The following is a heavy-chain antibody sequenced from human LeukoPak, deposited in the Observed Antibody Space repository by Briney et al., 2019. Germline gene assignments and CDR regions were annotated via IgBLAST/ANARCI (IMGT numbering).Heavy chain of an antibody. Sequence: SETLSLTCTVSGGSISSYYWSWIRQPPGKGLEWIGSIDYSGSTYYNPSLKSRVTISVDTSKNQFSLKLSSVTAADTAVYYCARGDYGGNHDAFDIWGQGTMVTVSS. J-gene: IGHJ3*02. D-gene: IGHD4-23*01. CDR3: ARGDYGGNHDAFDI. V-gene: IGHV4-59*08. CDR2: IDYSGST. CDR1: GGSISSYY.